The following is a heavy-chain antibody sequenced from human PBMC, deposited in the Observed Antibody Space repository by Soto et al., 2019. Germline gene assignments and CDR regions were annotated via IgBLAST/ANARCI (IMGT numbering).Heavy chain of an antibody. CDR2: INPNSGGT. V-gene: IGHV1-2*02. D-gene: IGHD3-3*01. CDR3: ATDLPFLEWHTLDY. Sequence: GASVKVSCKASGYTFTGYYMHWVRQAPGQGLEWMRWINPNSGGTNYAQKFQGRVTMTRDTSISTAYMELSRLRSDDTAVYYCATDLPFLEWHTLDYWGQGTLVTVSS. J-gene: IGHJ4*02. CDR1: GYTFTGYY.